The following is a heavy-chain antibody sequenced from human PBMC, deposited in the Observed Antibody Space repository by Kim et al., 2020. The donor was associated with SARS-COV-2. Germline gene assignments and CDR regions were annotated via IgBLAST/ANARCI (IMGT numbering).Heavy chain of an antibody. Sequence: SLKSRVTISVDTSKNQFSLKLSSVTAADTAVYYCARDLSWVTTRGDAFDIWGQGTMVTVSS. J-gene: IGHJ3*02. V-gene: IGHV4-39*07. CDR3: ARDLSWVTTRGDAFDI. D-gene: IGHD2-21*02.